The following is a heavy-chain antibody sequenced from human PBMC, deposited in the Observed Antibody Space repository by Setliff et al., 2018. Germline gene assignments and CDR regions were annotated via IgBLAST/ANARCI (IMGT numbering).Heavy chain of an antibody. CDR3: ARDLGHGGDSDY. D-gene: IGHD2-21*02. V-gene: IGHV4-38-2*02. CDR1: GYSISSGYI. J-gene: IGHJ4*02. Sequence: SETLSLTCTVSGYSISSGYIWGWIRQPPGKGLEWVGNIGHTGSTNYNPSLKSRLTVSRDTSKNQVSLKLNSVTATDTAVYYCARDLGHGGDSDYWGQGILVTVSS. CDR2: IGHTGST.